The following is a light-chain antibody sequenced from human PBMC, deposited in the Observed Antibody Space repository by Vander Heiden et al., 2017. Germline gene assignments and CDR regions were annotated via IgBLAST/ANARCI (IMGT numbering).Light chain of an antibody. CDR3: QQYGSSPIT. J-gene: IGKJ5*01. Sequence: EIVLTQPPGTLSLSPGERATLSCRASQSVSNSYLAWYQQKPGQAPRLLIYDASSRATGIPDRFSGSGSGTDFTITISRLEPEDFAVYYCQQYGSSPITFGQGTRLDIK. V-gene: IGKV3-20*01. CDR1: QSVSNSY. CDR2: DAS.